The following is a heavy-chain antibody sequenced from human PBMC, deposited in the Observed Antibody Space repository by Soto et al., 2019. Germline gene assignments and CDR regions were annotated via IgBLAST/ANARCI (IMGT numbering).Heavy chain of an antibody. V-gene: IGHV3-9*01. D-gene: IGHD2-21*02. CDR3: AKDMSGDGGLSLASDY. CDR2: ISWNSGSI. CDR1: GFTFDDYA. Sequence: EVQLVESGGGLVQPGRSLRLSCAASGFTFDDYATHWVRQAPGKGLEWVSGISWNSGSIGYADSVKGRFTISRDNAKNSLYLQMNSLRAEDTALYYCAKDMSGDGGLSLASDYWGQGTLVTVSS. J-gene: IGHJ4*02.